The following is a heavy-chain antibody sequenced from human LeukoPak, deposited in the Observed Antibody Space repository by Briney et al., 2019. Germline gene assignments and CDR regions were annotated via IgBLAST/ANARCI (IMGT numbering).Heavy chain of an antibody. CDR2: INYRGSV. J-gene: IGHJ6*02. CDR1: GGSFSNVAYY. V-gene: IGHV4-31*03. D-gene: IGHD3-22*01. CDR3: ASSYYDPKGMDV. Sequence: SETLSLTCTVSGGSFSNVAYYWSWIRQQPGKGLEWIGYINYRGSVYYSPSVESRIVMSVDTAKTQFSLKLNSVTAADTAVYHCASSYYDPKGMDVWGQGTTVTVSS.